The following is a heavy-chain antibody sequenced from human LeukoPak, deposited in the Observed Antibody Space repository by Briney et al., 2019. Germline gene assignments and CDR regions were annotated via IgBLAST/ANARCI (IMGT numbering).Heavy chain of an antibody. J-gene: IGHJ4*02. V-gene: IGHV3-23*01. CDR2: ISGSGGST. CDR3: ARGKVYSTGWYYFDY. D-gene: IGHD6-19*01. Sequence: GGSLRLSCAASGFTFSSYAMSWVRQAPGKGLEWVSTISGSGGSTYYADSVKGRFTISRDNSKNTLYLQMNSLRAEDTAVYYCARGKVYSTGWYYFDYWGQGTLVTVSS. CDR1: GFTFSSYA.